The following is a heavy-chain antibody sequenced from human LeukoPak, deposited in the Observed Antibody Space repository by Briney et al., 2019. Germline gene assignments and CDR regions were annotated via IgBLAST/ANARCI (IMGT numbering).Heavy chain of an antibody. V-gene: IGHV1-8*01. CDR3: ARGPGYSSGWSTGMPKGRFDP. CDR1: GYTFTSYD. Sequence: ASVKVSCKTSGYTFTSYDINWVRQATGQGLEWMGWMNPNSGNTGYAQKFQGRVTMTRNTSINTAYMELGSLRSEDTAVYYCARGPGYSSGWSTGMPKGRFDPWGQGTLVTVSS. D-gene: IGHD6-19*01. J-gene: IGHJ5*02. CDR2: MNPNSGNT.